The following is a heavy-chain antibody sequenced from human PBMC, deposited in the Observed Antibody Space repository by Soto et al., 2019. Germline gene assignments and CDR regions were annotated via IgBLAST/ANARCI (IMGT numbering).Heavy chain of an antibody. D-gene: IGHD3-22*01. CDR1: GYSFTSYW. J-gene: IGHJ4*02. CDR3: ATLPSNNHYYPSNTRYYFDY. Sequence: GESLKISCKGSGYSFTSYWIGWVRQMPGKGLEWRGIIYPGDSDTRYSPSFQGEVTISADKSISTAYLKWSSLKASDTAMYYCATLPSNNHYYPSNTRYYFDYWGQGTLVTVSS. V-gene: IGHV5-51*01. CDR2: IYPGDSDT.